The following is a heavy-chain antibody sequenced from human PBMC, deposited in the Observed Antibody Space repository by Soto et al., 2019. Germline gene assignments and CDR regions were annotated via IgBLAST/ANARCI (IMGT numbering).Heavy chain of an antibody. CDR2: ISGPGGTM. CDR1: GFSFRGYS. Sequence: EVQLVESGGGLVQPGGSLRLTCAVSGFSFRGYSMNWVRQAPGKGLECISHISGPGGTMYYAGSVKGRFTISRDNGKNSRFLQTNSLRAEATAVYYCARDGVSLVRGVYFDHWGQGTLVTVSS. J-gene: IGHJ4*02. CDR3: ARDGVSLVRGVYFDH. D-gene: IGHD3-10*01. V-gene: IGHV3-48*01.